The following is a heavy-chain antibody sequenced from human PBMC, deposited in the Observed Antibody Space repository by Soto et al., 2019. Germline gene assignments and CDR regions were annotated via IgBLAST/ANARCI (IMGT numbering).Heavy chain of an antibody. V-gene: IGHV1-2*04. CDR3: ARDSGDKTGDDAFDI. D-gene: IGHD7-27*01. CDR2: INPNSGGT. Sequence: ASVKVSCKASGYTFTGYYMHWVRQAPGQGLEWMGWINPNSGGTNYAQKFQGWVTMTRDTSISTAYMELSRLRSDDTAVYYCARDSGDKTGDDAFDIWGQGTMVTVSS. J-gene: IGHJ3*02. CDR1: GYTFTGYY.